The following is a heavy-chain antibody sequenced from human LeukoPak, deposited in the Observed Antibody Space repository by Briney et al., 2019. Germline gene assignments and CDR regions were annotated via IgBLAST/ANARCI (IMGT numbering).Heavy chain of an antibody. CDR1: GYSISSGYY. Sequence: PSETLSLTRTVSGYSISSGYYWGWIRQPPGTGLEWIGSIYHSGSTYYNPSLKSRDTISVDTSKNQFSLQLSSVTAADTAVYYCARAGYCSGGSCYSLSYYYYMDVWGKGTTVTVSS. D-gene: IGHD2-15*01. CDR3: ARAGYCSGGSCYSLSYYYYMDV. J-gene: IGHJ6*03. V-gene: IGHV4-38-2*02. CDR2: IYHSGST.